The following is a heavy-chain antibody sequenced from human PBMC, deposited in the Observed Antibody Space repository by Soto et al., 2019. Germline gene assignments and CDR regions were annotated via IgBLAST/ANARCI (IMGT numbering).Heavy chain of an antibody. CDR2: INSDGSST. CDR3: ARDEGWLQGGYYYYGMDV. D-gene: IGHD5-12*01. Sequence: EVQLVESGGGLVQPGGSLRLSCAASEFTFSSYWMHWVRQAPGKGLVWVSRINSDGSSTNYADSVRGRFTISRDNAKNTLYLQMNSLRAEDTAVYYCARDEGWLQGGYYYYGMDVWGHGTTVTVSS. J-gene: IGHJ6*02. V-gene: IGHV3-74*01. CDR1: EFTFSSYW.